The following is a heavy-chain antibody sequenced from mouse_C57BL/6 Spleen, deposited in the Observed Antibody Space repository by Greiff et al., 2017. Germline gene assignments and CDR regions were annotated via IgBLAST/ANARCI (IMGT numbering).Heavy chain of an antibody. V-gene: IGHV1-54*01. CDR1: GYAFTNYL. CDR2: INPGSGGT. D-gene: IGHD1-1*01. Sequence: QVHVKQSGAELVRPGTSVKVSCKASGYAFTNYLIEWVKQRPGQGLEWIGVINPGSGGTNYNEKFKGKATLTADKSSSTAYMQLSSLTSEDSAVYCCARGGYYGSSIAMDYWGQGTSVTVSS. CDR3: ARGGYYGSSIAMDY. J-gene: IGHJ4*01.